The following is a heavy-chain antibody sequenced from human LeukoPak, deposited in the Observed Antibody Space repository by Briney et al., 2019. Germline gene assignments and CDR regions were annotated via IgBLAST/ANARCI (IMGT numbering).Heavy chain of an antibody. Sequence: SETLSLTCTTSGVSISRFYWSWVRQPPGKGLEWIGNIYSGVPTYFNPSLKSRVIISVDTSKNQFSLNLTSVTAADAAMYYCVQTTGWPGFDYWGQGILVTVSS. D-gene: IGHD1-1*01. V-gene: IGHV4-4*09. CDR2: IYSGVPT. J-gene: IGHJ4*02. CDR3: VQTTGWPGFDY. CDR1: GVSISRFY.